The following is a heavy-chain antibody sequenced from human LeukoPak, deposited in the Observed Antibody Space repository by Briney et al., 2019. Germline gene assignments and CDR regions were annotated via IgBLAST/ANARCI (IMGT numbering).Heavy chain of an antibody. Sequence: PSETLSLTCAVSGGSVTSTNWWTWVRRPPGRGLEWIGEVHLDGRTNYNPSLKSRLIMSVDLPENHISLKLTSVTAADTAVYYCAREGGFYRPLDYSGQGTLVTVSS. J-gene: IGHJ4*02. CDR3: AREGGFYRPLDY. CDR2: VHLDGRT. D-gene: IGHD3-3*01. V-gene: IGHV4-4*02. CDR1: GGSVTSTNW.